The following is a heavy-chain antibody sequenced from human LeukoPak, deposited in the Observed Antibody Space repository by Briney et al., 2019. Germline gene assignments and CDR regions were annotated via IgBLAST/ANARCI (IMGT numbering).Heavy chain of an antibody. D-gene: IGHD6-19*01. CDR2: ISSSSSYM. CDR3: ARLAVAGNYYYYYMDV. CDR1: GFTFSSYS. V-gene: IGHV3-21*01. J-gene: IGHJ6*03. Sequence: GGSLRLSCAASGFTFSSYSMNWVRQAPGKGLEWVSSISSSSSYMYYADSVKGRFTISRDNAKNSLYLQMNSLRAEDTAVYYCARLAVAGNYYYYYMDVWGKGTTVTVSS.